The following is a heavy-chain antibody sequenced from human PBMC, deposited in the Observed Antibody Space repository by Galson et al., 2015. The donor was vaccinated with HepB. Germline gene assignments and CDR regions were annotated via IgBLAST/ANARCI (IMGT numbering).Heavy chain of an antibody. CDR1: GFTFSSYA. V-gene: IGHV3-23*01. CDR3: AKDDYSTTSRGYYYGMDV. CDR2: ISGSGGST. D-gene: IGHD4/OR15-4a*01. Sequence: SLRLSCAASGFTFSSYAMSWVRQAPGKGLEWVSAISGSGGSTYYADSVKGRFTISRDNSKNTLYLQMNSLRAEDTAVYYCAKDDYSTTSRGYYYGMDVWGQGTTVTVSS. J-gene: IGHJ6*02.